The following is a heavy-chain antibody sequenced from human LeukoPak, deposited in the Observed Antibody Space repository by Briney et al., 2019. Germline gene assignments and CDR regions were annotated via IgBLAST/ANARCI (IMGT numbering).Heavy chain of an antibody. Sequence: GGSLRLSCAASRFTFSRYAMSWVRQAPGKGLEWVSAISGSGGSTYYADSVKGRFTISRDNSKNTLYLQMNSLRAEDTAVYYCAKHLVIAVADYFDYWGQGTLVTVSS. J-gene: IGHJ4*02. V-gene: IGHV3-23*01. CDR2: ISGSGGST. D-gene: IGHD6-19*01. CDR1: RFTFSRYA. CDR3: AKHLVIAVADYFDY.